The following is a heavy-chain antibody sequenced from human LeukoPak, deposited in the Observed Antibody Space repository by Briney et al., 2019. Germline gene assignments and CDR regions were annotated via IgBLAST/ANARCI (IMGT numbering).Heavy chain of an antibody. CDR1: GGSISSYY. Sequence: SETLSLTCTVSGGSISSYYWSWIRQPPGKGLEWIGYIYYSGSTNYNPSLKSRVTISVDTSKNQFSLKLSSVTAADTAVYYCARGPGIEAAEVFDPWGQGTLVTVSS. V-gene: IGHV4-59*01. CDR2: IYYSGST. J-gene: IGHJ5*02. CDR3: ARGPGIEAAEVFDP. D-gene: IGHD6-13*01.